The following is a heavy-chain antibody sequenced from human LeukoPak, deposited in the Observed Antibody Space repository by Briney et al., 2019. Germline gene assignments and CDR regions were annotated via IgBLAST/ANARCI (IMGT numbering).Heavy chain of an antibody. CDR3: ARDLGGSSGWYGDAFDI. Sequence: SETLSLTCTVSGGSISSGSYYWNWIRQPAGKGLEWIGRIYTSGSTNYNPSLKSRVTISVDTSKNQFSLKLSSVTAADTAVYYCARDLGGSSGWYGDAFDIWGQGTMVTVSS. J-gene: IGHJ3*02. D-gene: IGHD6-19*01. V-gene: IGHV4-61*02. CDR1: GGSISSGSYY. CDR2: IYTSGST.